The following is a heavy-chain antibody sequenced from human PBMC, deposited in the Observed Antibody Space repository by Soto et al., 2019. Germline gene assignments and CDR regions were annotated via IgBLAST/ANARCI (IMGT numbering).Heavy chain of an antibody. D-gene: IGHD2-15*01. CDR3: ARDHSDYFGVDV. Sequence: PSETLSLTCTVSGGSISNSDYYWTWIRQPPGKDLERNGIISTSGTTYYSPSLKSRLTISMDTSNNQFSLKLISVTVADAALYYCARDHSDYFGVDVWGLGTTVTVSS. V-gene: IGHV4-30-4*01. J-gene: IGHJ6*02. CDR2: ISTSGTT. CDR1: GGSISNSDYY.